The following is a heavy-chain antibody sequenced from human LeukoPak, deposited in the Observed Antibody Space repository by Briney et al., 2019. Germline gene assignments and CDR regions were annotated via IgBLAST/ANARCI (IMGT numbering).Heavy chain of an antibody. CDR1: GFTFSSYA. CDR2: ISYDGSNK. Sequence: GRSLRLSRAASGFTFSSYAMHWVRQAPGKGLEWVAVISYDGSNKYYADSVKGRFTISRDNSKNTLYLQMNSLRAEDTAVYYCARDGAMGYFDYWGQGTLVTVSS. J-gene: IGHJ4*02. V-gene: IGHV3-30-3*01. CDR3: ARDGAMGYFDY. D-gene: IGHD5-24*01.